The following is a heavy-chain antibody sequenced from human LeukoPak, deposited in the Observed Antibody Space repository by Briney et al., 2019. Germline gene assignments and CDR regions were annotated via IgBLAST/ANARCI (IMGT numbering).Heavy chain of an antibody. Sequence: PSETLSLTCAVSGGSISSSNWWSWVRQPPGKGLEWIGEIYHSGSTNYNPSLKSRVTISVDKSKNQFSLKLSSVTAADTAMYYCARAWYSSPGGLDYWGQGTLVTVSS. CDR2: IYHSGST. D-gene: IGHD6-13*01. CDR1: GGSISSSNW. V-gene: IGHV4-4*02. CDR3: ARAWYSSPGGLDY. J-gene: IGHJ4*02.